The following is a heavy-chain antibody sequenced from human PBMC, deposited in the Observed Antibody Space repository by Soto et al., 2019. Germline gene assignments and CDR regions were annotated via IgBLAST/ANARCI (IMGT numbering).Heavy chain of an antibody. CDR3: ARDGGYCISTRCHDGYFDY. CDR1: GGTFSSYA. D-gene: IGHD2-2*01. Sequence: QVQLVQSGAEVKKPGSSVKVSCKASGGTFSSYAISWVRQAPGQGLEWMGGIIPIFGTANYAQKFQGRVTISADESTSTADRGRSSLRSEDTAVYYCARDGGYCISTRCHDGYFDYWGQGTLVTVSS. CDR2: IIPIFGTA. J-gene: IGHJ4*02. V-gene: IGHV1-69*12.